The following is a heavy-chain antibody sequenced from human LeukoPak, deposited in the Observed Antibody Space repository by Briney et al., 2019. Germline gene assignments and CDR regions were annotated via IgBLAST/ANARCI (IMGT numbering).Heavy chain of an antibody. D-gene: IGHD5-12*01. CDR1: GFPFSSYW. J-gene: IGHJ4*02. V-gene: IGHV3-7*01. Sequence: GGSLRLCCAASGFPFSSYWMSWVRQAPGKGLEWVANIKQDGSEKYYVDSVKGRFTISRDNTKNSLFLQMNSLRAEDTAVYYCASLSSIVATYWGQGTLVTVSS. CDR3: ASLSSIVATY. CDR2: IKQDGSEK.